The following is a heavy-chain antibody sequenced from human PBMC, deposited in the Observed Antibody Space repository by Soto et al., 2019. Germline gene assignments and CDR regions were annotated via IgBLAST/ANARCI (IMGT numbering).Heavy chain of an antibody. Sequence: QVQLVQSGAEVKKPGSSVKVSCKASGGTFSSYAISWVRQAPGQGLEWMGGIIPIFGTANYAQKFQGRVTITADDSTGTAYMELSSLRSEDTAVYYCARGRRSSSAGYYYYYYGMDVWGQGNTVTVSS. D-gene: IGHD6-6*01. CDR2: IIPIFGTA. CDR1: GGTFSSYA. V-gene: IGHV1-69*01. J-gene: IGHJ6*02. CDR3: ARGRRSSSAGYYYYYYGMDV.